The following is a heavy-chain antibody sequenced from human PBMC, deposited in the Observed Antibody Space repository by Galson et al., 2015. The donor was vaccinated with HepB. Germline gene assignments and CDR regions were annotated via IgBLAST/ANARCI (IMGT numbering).Heavy chain of an antibody. Sequence: SLRLSCAASGFTFADFAMSWVRQAPGKGLAWVSSISGNGFGTYYTDSEKGRFTISRDNSKNTLYLQMNSLRAEDTAVYYCAKDLGSDYYCYMDVWGRGTTVTVSS. D-gene: IGHD7-27*01. CDR3: AKDLGSDYYCYMDV. J-gene: IGHJ6*03. CDR1: GFTFADFA. V-gene: IGHV3-23*01. CDR2: ISGNGFGT.